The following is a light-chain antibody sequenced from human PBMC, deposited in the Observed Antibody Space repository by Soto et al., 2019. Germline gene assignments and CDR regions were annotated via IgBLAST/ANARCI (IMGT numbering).Light chain of an antibody. Sequence: EIVLTQSPGTLSLSAGERATLSCRASQTISSNYLAWYQQKPGQAPRLLIFGASYRATGIPDRFSGSGSGTDFTLTISRLEPEDVAVYYCQQYRSSPPEFTFGPGPKVDIK. J-gene: IGKJ3*01. V-gene: IGKV3-20*01. CDR3: QQYRSSPPEFT. CDR1: QTISSNY. CDR2: GAS.